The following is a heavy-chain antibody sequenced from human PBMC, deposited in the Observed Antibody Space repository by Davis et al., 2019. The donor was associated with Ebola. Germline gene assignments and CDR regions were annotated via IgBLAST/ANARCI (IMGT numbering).Heavy chain of an antibody. CDR2: ISSSGSAI. Sequence: GESLKISCAASGFTFSSFEMNWVRQAPGKGLEWVSYISSSGSAIYYADSVKGRFTISRDNSKNTLYLQMNSLRAEDTAAYYCASVGGGWGQGTLVTVSS. V-gene: IGHV3-48*03. CDR3: ASVGGG. CDR1: GFTFSSFE. D-gene: IGHD4-23*01. J-gene: IGHJ4*02.